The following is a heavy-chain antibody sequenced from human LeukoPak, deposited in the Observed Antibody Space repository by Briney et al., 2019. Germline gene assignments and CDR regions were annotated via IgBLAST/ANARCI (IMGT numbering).Heavy chain of an antibody. D-gene: IGHD3-22*01. Sequence: GGSLRLSCAASGFSFSSYSMNWVRQAPGKGLEWVSYISSSSGTIYYVDSVKGRFTISRDNAKNSLYLQMNSLRVEDTAVYYCAKVGSGYYDSSGYYSYWGQGTLVTVSS. CDR2: ISSSSGTI. CDR3: AKVGSGYYDSSGYYSY. J-gene: IGHJ4*02. CDR1: GFSFSSYS. V-gene: IGHV3-48*01.